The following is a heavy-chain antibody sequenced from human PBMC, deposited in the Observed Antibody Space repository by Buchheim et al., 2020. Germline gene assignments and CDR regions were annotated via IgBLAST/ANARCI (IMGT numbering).Heavy chain of an antibody. CDR1: GFTFTTYW. CDR3: ARRRGDHTHYYFDY. CDR2: IKQDGSEK. V-gene: IGHV3-7*01. D-gene: IGHD5-24*01. J-gene: IGHJ4*02. Sequence: EVQLVESGGGLVQPGGSLRLSCGASGFTFTTYWMSWVRQAPGKGLEWLANIKQDGSEKYYVDSVKGRFTISRDNAKNSLYLQMNSLRAWDTAVYYCARRRGDHTHYYFDYWGQGTL.